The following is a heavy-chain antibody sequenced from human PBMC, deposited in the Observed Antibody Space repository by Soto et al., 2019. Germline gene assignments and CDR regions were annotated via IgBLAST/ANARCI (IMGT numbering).Heavy chain of an antibody. D-gene: IGHD6-13*01. CDR3: ARSSSSWYSGSYNWFDP. V-gene: IGHV3-21*01. Sequence: GGSLRLSCAASGFTFSSYSMNWVRQAPGKGLEWVSSISSSSSYIYYADSVKGRFTISRDNAKNSLYLQMNSLRAEDTAVYYCARSSSSWYSGSYNWFDPWGQGTLVTVSS. CDR1: GFTFSSYS. CDR2: ISSSSSYI. J-gene: IGHJ5*02.